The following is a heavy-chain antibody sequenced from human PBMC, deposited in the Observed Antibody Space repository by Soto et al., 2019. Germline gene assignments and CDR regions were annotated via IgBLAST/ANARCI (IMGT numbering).Heavy chain of an antibody. J-gene: IGHJ5*02. D-gene: IGHD3-16*02. CDR1: GGSFSGYY. CDR2: INHSGST. V-gene: IGHV4-34*01. CDR3: ARGTIMITFGGVIVIHDWFDP. Sequence: SETLSLTCAVYGGSFSGYYWSWIRQPPGKGLEWIGEINHSGSTNYNPSLKSRVTISVDTSKNQFSLKLSSVTAADTAVYYCARGTIMITFGGVIVIHDWFDPWGQGTLVTV.